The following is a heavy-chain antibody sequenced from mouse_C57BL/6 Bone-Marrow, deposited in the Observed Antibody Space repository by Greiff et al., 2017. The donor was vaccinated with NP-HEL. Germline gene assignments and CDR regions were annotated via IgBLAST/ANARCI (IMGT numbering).Heavy chain of an antibody. CDR1: GYTFTSYW. V-gene: IGHV1-69*01. J-gene: IGHJ3*01. CDR2: IDPSDSYT. Sequence: QVQLQQPGAELVMPGASVKLSCKASGYTFTSYWMHWVKQRPGQGLEWIGEIDPSDSYTNYNQKFKGKSTLTVDKSSSTAYMQLSSLTSDDSAVYYCARGYYYGSRAWFAYWGQGTLVTVSA. CDR3: ARGYYYGSRAWFAY. D-gene: IGHD1-1*01.